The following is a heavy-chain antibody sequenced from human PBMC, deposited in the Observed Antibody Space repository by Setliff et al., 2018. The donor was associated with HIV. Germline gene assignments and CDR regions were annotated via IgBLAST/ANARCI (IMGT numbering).Heavy chain of an antibody. J-gene: IGHJ5*02. CDR1: GYTFTDFY. V-gene: IGHV1-2*06. Sequence: ASVMVSCKASGYTFTDFYIQWVRQAPGQGLEWIGRINPKSGVADYLRKFQGRVTMTTDTSTNTAHMELIRPRFDDPAVYYCARAHFLVAMTRNWFDPWGQGTLVTVSS. D-gene: IGHD5-12*01. CDR2: INPKSGVA. CDR3: ARAHFLVAMTRNWFDP.